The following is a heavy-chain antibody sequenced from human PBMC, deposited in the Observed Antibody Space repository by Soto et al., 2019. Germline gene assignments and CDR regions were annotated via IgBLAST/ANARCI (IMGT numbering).Heavy chain of an antibody. V-gene: IGHV3-23*01. CDR2: ISGSGGST. CDR3: ANRRGAAQNYYYYGMDV. CDR1: GFTFSSYA. Sequence: GGSLRLSCAASGFTFSSYAMSWVRQAPGKGLEWVSAISGSGGSTYYADSVKGRFTISRDNSKNTLYLQMNSLRAEDTAVYYCANRRGAAQNYYYYGMDVWGQGTTVTVSS. J-gene: IGHJ6*02. D-gene: IGHD6-6*01.